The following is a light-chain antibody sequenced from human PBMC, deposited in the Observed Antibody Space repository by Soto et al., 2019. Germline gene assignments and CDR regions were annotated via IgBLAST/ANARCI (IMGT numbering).Light chain of an antibody. CDR2: DAS. Sequence: EIVLTQSPATLSLSPGLRATLSCRASQSVSSYLAWYQQKPGQAPRLLIYDASNRATGIPARFSGSGSGTDFTLTISSLEPEDFAVYYCQQRSNWPGTFGQGTKVDIK. J-gene: IGKJ1*01. V-gene: IGKV3-11*01. CDR1: QSVSSY. CDR3: QQRSNWPGT.